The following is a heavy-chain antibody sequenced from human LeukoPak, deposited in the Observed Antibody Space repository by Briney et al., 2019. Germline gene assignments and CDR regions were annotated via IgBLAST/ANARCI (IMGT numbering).Heavy chain of an antibody. Sequence: AGGSLRLSCAVSGFTFSNYAMTWARQAPGKGLEWVSEITGSGNSTYYADSVKGRFTISRDNSKNTLYLQMNSLRAEDTAVYYCARELFDFDYWGQGTLVTVSS. CDR3: ARELFDFDY. V-gene: IGHV3-23*01. J-gene: IGHJ4*02. D-gene: IGHD3-10*01. CDR2: ITGSGNST. CDR1: GFTFSNYA.